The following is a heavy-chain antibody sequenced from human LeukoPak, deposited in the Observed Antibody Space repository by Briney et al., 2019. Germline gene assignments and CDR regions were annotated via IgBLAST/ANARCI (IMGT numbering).Heavy chain of an antibody. D-gene: IGHD2-8*01. CDR2: LNGDGTNI. CDR3: ARSQSGVFDV. CDR1: GFTFSNYW. J-gene: IGHJ3*01. Sequence: GGSLRLSCVASGFTFSNYWMQWVRQVPGKGLVWVSRLNGDGTNIIYADSVKGRFTISRDNAANTLYPQMNSLRAEDTALYYCARSQSGVFDVWGQGTMVTVSS. V-gene: IGHV3-74*01.